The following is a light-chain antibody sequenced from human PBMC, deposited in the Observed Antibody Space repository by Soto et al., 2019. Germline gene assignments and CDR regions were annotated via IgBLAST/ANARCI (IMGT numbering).Light chain of an antibody. CDR1: QSISSY. J-gene: IGKJ1*01. Sequence: DIQMTQSPSSLSASVGDRVTITCRASQSISSYLNWYQQKPGKAPKLRIYAASSLQSGVPSRFSGSGSGTEFTLTSSSLQPEDFATYSCQQSYSTPTVGQGTKVEIK. V-gene: IGKV1-39*01. CDR3: QQSYSTPT. CDR2: AAS.